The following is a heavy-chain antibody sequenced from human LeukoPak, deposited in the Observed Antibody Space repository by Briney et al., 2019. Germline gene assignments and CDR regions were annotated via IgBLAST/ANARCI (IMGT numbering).Heavy chain of an antibody. CDR3: ARIGDNCQYDSGHFDY. J-gene: IGHJ4*02. Sequence: SGPTLVNPTQTLTLTCTFSGFSLSTSGMCVSWIRQPPGKALEWLARIDWDDDKYYSTSLKTRLTISKDTSKNQVVLTMTNMDPVDTATYYCARIGDNCQYDSGHFDYWGQGTLVTVSS. V-gene: IGHV2-70*11. CDR2: IDWDDDK. D-gene: IGHD3-16*01. CDR1: GFSLSTSGMC.